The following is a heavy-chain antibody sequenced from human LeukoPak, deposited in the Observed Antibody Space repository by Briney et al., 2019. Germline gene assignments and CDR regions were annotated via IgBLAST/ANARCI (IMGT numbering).Heavy chain of an antibody. J-gene: IGHJ4*02. CDR2: IIPIFGTA. D-gene: IGHD2-21*02. Sequence: SVKVSCKVSGGTFSSYAISWVRQAPGQGLEWMGRIIPIFGTANYAQKFQGRVTITTDESTSTAYMELSSLRSEDTAVYYCARGIVVVTADISEGPYDYWGQGTLVTVSS. CDR1: GGTFSSYA. V-gene: IGHV1-69*05. CDR3: ARGIVVVTADISEGPYDY.